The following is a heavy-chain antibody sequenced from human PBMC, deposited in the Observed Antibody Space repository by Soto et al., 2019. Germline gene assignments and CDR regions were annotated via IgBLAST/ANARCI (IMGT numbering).Heavy chain of an antibody. V-gene: IGHV1-69*12. J-gene: IGHJ6*02. CDR3: ARDMGRGQPGGNYYAALDV. Sequence: QVQLVQSGAEVLKPGSSVKLSCKTSGDTFDTFAISWVRQAPGQGLEWMGGIIPIFRTPDYTQKFQGRVTITADVSTSTAYLELSSLRSEDTAVYCCARDMGRGQPGGNYYAALDVGCQGTTVTVSS. D-gene: IGHD1-26*01. CDR2: IIPIFRTP. CDR1: GDTFDTFA.